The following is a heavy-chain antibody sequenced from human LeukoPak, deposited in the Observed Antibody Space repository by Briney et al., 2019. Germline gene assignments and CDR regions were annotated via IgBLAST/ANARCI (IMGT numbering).Heavy chain of an antibody. Sequence: SQTLSLTCTVSGGSISSGDYYWSWIRQPPGKGLEWIGYIYYSGSTYYNPSLKSRVTISVDTSKNQFSLKLSSMTAADTAVYYCARYNYYDSSGYLFDYWGQGTLVTVSS. D-gene: IGHD3-22*01. CDR3: ARYNYYDSSGYLFDY. J-gene: IGHJ4*02. CDR2: IYYSGST. V-gene: IGHV4-30-4*01. CDR1: GGSISSGDYY.